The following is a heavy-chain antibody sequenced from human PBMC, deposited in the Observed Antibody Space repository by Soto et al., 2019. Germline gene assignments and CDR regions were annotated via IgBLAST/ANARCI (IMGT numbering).Heavy chain of an antibody. D-gene: IGHD3-22*01. J-gene: IGHJ4*02. V-gene: IGHV4-59*05. CDR3: ARPGDLAYYYDSSGSLPFDY. Sequence: PSETLSLTCTVSGGSISCYYWSWIRQPPGKGLEWIGSIYYSGSTYYNPSLKSRVTISVDTSKNQFSLKLSSVTAADTAVYYCARPGDLAYYYDSSGSLPFDYWGQGTLVTVSS. CDR1: GGSISCYY. CDR2: IYYSGST.